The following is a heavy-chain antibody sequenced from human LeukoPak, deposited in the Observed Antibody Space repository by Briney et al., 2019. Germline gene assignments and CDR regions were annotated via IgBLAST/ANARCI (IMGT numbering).Heavy chain of an antibody. CDR3: ARRPDYGGTPTFDH. CDR1: GLTVSSNY. J-gene: IGHJ4*02. D-gene: IGHD4-23*01. Sequence: PGGSLRLSCAASGLTVSSNYMSWVRQAPGKGLEWVSVIYSDGSTYYADSVKGRFTISRDNSKNTVYLQVNSLRAEDTAVYFCARRPDYGGTPTFDHWGQGTLVTVSS. V-gene: IGHV3-66*01. CDR2: IYSDGST.